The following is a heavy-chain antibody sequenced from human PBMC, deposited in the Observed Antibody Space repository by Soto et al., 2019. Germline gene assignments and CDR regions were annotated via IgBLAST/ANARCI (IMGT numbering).Heavy chain of an antibody. J-gene: IGHJ4*02. Sequence: SETLSLTCTVSGGSISSYYWSWIRQPPGKGLEWIGYIYYSGSTNYNPSLKSRVTISVDTSKNQFSLKLTSVTAADTAVYYCASYVWGSYRYTETPGYWGQGTLVTVSS. CDR2: IYYSGST. CDR1: GGSISSYY. V-gene: IGHV4-59*12. CDR3: ASYVWGSYRYTETPGY. D-gene: IGHD3-16*02.